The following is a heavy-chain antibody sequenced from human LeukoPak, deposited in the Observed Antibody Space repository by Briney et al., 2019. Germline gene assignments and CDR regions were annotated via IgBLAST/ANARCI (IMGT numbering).Heavy chain of an antibody. V-gene: IGHV3-21*01. CDR1: GFTFSSYS. CDR3: ARGYDSSGYHDY. CDR2: ISSSSSYI. J-gene: IGHJ4*02. Sequence: GGSLRLSCAASGFTFSSYSMNWVRQAPGKGLEWVSSISSSSSYICYADSVKGRFTISRDNAKNSLYLQMNSLRAEDTAVYYCARGYDSSGYHDYWGQGTLVTVSS. D-gene: IGHD3-22*01.